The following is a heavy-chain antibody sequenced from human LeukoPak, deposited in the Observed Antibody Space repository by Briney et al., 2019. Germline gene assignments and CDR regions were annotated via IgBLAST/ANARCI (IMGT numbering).Heavy chain of an antibody. D-gene: IGHD3-22*01. Sequence: VASVKVSCKASGYTFTSYGISWVRQAPGQGLEWMGWISAYNGNTNYAQKLQGRVTMTTDTSTSTAYMELRSLRSDDTAVYYCARDLRRDESSNYYYIGWFDLWGQGTLVTVSS. CDR1: GYTFTSYG. CDR3: ARDLRRDESSNYYYIGWFDL. V-gene: IGHV1-18*01. J-gene: IGHJ5*01. CDR2: ISAYNGNT.